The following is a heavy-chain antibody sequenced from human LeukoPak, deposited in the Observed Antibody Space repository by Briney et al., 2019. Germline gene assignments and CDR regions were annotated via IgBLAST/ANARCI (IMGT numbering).Heavy chain of an antibody. CDR3: ARSDY. V-gene: IGHV3-7*01. Sequence: GTLSLTCAVYGGSFSGYYWSWVRQAPGKGLEWVANINPHGSEKNYVDSVKGRFTISRDRTKNSLYLQMNNLRAEDTAVYYCARSDYWGQGILVTVSS. CDR2: INPHGSEK. CDR1: GGSFSGYY. J-gene: IGHJ4*02.